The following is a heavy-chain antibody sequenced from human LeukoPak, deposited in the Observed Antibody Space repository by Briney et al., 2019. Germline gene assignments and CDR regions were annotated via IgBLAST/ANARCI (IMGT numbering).Heavy chain of an antibody. D-gene: IGHD4-11*01. CDR2: IYSDNT. J-gene: IGHJ4*02. V-gene: IGHV3-53*01. CDR1: GFTVSSNS. Sequence: GGSLRLSCTVSGFTVSSNSMSWVRQAPGKGLEWVSFIYSDNTHYSDSVKGRFTISRDNSKNTLYLQMNSLRPEDTAVYYCAKDADSWSRDYWGQGTLVTVSS. CDR3: AKDADSWSRDY.